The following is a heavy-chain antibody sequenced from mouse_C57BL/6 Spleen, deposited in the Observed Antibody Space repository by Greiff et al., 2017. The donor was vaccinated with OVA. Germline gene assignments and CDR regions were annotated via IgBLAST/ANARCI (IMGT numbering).Heavy chain of an antibody. CDR1: GFSFNTYA. V-gene: IGHV10-1*01. J-gene: IGHJ4*01. Sequence: EVKLVESGGGLVQPKGSLKLSCAASGFSFNTYAMNWVRQAPGKGLEWVARIRSKSNNYATYYADSVKDRFTISRDDSESMLYLQMNNLKTEDTAMYYCVRLGFDAYAMDYWGQGTSVTVSS. CDR3: VRLGFDAYAMDY. CDR2: IRSKSNNYAT. D-gene: IGHD4-1*01.